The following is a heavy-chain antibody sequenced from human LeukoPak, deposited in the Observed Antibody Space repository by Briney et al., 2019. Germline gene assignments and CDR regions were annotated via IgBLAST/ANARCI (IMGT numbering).Heavy chain of an antibody. D-gene: IGHD4-11*01. V-gene: IGHV3-21*01. J-gene: IGHJ6*02. CDR3: ARDHYTGYYYYGMDV. CDR1: GFTFSSYS. CDR2: ISSSSSYI. Sequence: GGSLRLSCAASGFTFSSYSMNWVRQAPGKGLEWVSSISSSSSYIYYADSVKGRFTISRDNAKNSLYLQMNSLRAEDTAVYYCARDHYTGYYYYGMDVWGQGTTVTVSS.